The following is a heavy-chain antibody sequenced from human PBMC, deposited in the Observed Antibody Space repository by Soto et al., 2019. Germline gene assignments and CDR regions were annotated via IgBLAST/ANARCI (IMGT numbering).Heavy chain of an antibody. J-gene: IGHJ6*02. CDR3: VRQGIDYLHGLVDV. CDR2: VYYTGDT. D-gene: IGHD4-17*01. CDR1: SGPDRSHN. Sequence: QVQLQQSGPRLVKPSETLSLTCTVSSGPDRSHNWGWIRQPPGRGLEWIGYVYYTGDTAYNPSLMSRVTISADTSTNDTSRTLSSVTAADTAVYYCVRQGIDYLHGLVDVWGQGTTVSVSS. V-gene: IGHV4-59*08.